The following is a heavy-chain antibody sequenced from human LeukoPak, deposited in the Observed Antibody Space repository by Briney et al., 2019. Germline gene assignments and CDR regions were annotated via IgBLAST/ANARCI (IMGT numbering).Heavy chain of an antibody. Sequence: GGSLRLSCAASRFTVSSNYMSWVRQAPGKGLEWVSIIYSGTTTYYADSVKGRFTISRDNSKNTLYLQMSSLSAEDTAVYYCVRVASRAFDYWGQGTLVTVSS. J-gene: IGHJ4*02. CDR2: IYSGTTT. CDR3: VRVASRAFDY. CDR1: RFTVSSNY. V-gene: IGHV3-66*01.